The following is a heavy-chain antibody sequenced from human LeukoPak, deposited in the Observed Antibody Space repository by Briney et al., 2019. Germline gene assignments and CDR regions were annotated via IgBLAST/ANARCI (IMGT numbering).Heavy chain of an antibody. V-gene: IGHV3-30-3*01. CDR1: GFTFSSYA. CDR3: ARAGYCSSTSCYFSGGPGDI. Sequence: GGSLRLSCAASGFTFSSYAMSWVRQAPGKGLEWVAVISYDGSNKYYADSVKGRFTISRDNSKNTLYLQMNSLRAEDTAEYYCARAGYCSSTSCYFSGGPGDIWGQGTMVTVSS. CDR2: ISYDGSNK. J-gene: IGHJ3*02. D-gene: IGHD2-2*03.